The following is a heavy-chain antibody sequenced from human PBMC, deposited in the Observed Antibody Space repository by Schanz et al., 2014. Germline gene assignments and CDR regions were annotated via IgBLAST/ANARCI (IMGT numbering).Heavy chain of an antibody. CDR2: ISYHGSER. CDR1: GFSFSDYG. CDR3: AKSYDTSGYSGFDY. D-gene: IGHD3-22*01. V-gene: IGHV3-30*18. J-gene: IGHJ4*02. Sequence: VQLVESGGGLVKPGRSLRLSCTASGFSFSDYGMHWVRQAPGRGLEWVAVISYHGSERYYADSVKGRFTISRDNSKNTLYLQMNSLRTEDTAVYFCAKSYDTSGYSGFDYWGQGTLVTVSS.